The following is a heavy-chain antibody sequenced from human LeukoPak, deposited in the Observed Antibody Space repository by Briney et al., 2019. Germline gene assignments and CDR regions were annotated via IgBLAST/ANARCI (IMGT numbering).Heavy chain of an antibody. CDR2: ISYDGSNK. CDR3: ANLGDYDYVWGSYRYGAFDN. J-gene: IGHJ3*02. V-gene: IGHV3-30*18. D-gene: IGHD3-16*02. Sequence: PGRSLRLSCAASGFTFSSYGMLWVRQAPGKGLEWVAVISYDGSNKYYADSVKGRFTISRDNSKNTQYLQMNSLRAEDTAVYYCANLGDYDYVWGSYRYGAFDNWGQGTMVTVAS. CDR1: GFTFSSYG.